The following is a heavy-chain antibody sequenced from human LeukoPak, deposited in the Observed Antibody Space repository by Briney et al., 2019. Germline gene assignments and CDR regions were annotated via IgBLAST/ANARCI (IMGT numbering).Heavy chain of an antibody. Sequence: AGGSLRLSCAASGFTVSSNYMSWVRQAPGKGLEWVSVIYSGGSTYYADSVKGRFTISRHNSKNTLYLQMNSLRAEDTAVYYCASTVDTAMVYYYYYGMDVWGQGTTVTVSS. CDR3: ASTVDTAMVYYYYYGMDV. CDR2: IYSGGST. CDR1: GFTVSSNY. D-gene: IGHD5-18*01. V-gene: IGHV3-53*04. J-gene: IGHJ6*02.